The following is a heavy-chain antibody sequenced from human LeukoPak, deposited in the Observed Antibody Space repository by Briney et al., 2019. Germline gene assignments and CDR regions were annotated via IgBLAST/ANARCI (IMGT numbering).Heavy chain of an antibody. V-gene: IGHV3-21*01. CDR1: GFTFSSYS. D-gene: IGHD5-18*01. Sequence: PGGSLRLSCAASGFTFSSYSMNWVRQAPGKGLEWVSSISSSSSYIYYADSVKGRFTISRDNAENSLYLQMNSLRAEDTAVYYCAREEGTAMAPSYYYGMDVWGQGTTVTVSS. J-gene: IGHJ6*02. CDR2: ISSSSSYI. CDR3: AREEGTAMAPSYYYGMDV.